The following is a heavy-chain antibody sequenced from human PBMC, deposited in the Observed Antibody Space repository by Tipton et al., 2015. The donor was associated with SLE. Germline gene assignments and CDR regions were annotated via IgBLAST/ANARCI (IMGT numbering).Heavy chain of an antibody. Sequence: SLRLSCAASGFTFSSYAMSWVRQAPGKGLEWVSAISGSGGSTYYADSVKGRFTISRDNSKNTLYLQMNSLRAEDTAVYYCAKGGVIFGVVHDAFDIWGQGTMVTVSS. CDR1: GFTFSSYA. CDR3: AKGGVIFGVVHDAFDI. D-gene: IGHD3-3*02. CDR2: ISGSGGST. V-gene: IGHV3-23*01. J-gene: IGHJ3*02.